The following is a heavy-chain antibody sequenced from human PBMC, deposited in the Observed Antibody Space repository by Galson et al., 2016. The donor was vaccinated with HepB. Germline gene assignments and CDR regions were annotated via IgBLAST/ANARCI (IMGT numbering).Heavy chain of an antibody. CDR2: IRPDGIEI. CDR3: ARDYTWGACDI. V-gene: IGHV3-7*03. D-gene: IGHD2-2*02. J-gene: IGHJ3*02. CDR1: GFTFGSYW. Sequence: SLRLSCAASGFTFGSYWMTWVRQAPGKGLEWVANIRPDGIEINYVDSVRGRFTISRDNAKNSLYLQMNSLRAEDTAIYYCARDYTWGACDIWGHGTLVTVSS.